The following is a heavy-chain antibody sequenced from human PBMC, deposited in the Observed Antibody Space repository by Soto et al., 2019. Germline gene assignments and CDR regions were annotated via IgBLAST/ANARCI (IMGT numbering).Heavy chain of an antibody. D-gene: IGHD3-10*01. Sequence: SETLSLTCTVSGGSISSGGYYWSRIRQHPGKGLEWIGYIYYSGSTYYNPSLKSRVTISVDTSKNQFSLKLSSVTAADTAVYYCARERRFGELSYYYGMDVWGQGTTVTVSS. CDR1: GGSISSGGYY. V-gene: IGHV4-31*03. CDR3: ARERRFGELSYYYGMDV. J-gene: IGHJ6*02. CDR2: IYYSGST.